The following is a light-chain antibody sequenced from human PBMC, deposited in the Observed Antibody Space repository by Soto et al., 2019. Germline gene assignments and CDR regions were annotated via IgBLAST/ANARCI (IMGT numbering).Light chain of an antibody. CDR1: SSEVGGYNY. Sequence: SVLTQPASVSGSPGQSVTISCTGTSSEVGGYNYVSWYQQHPGNAPKLMIYDVNNRPSGASNRFSGSKSGNTASLTISGLQAEDEADYYCGSYRGRSTPSVFGTGNKVTVL. CDR3: GSYRGRSTPSV. J-gene: IGLJ1*01. V-gene: IGLV2-14*01. CDR2: DVN.